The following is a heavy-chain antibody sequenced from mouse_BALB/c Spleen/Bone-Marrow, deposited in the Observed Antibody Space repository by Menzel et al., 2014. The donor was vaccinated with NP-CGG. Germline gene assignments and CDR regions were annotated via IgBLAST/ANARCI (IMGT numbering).Heavy chain of an antibody. CDR2: IIPSNGRS. V-gene: IGHV1S81*02. J-gene: IGHJ4*01. CDR3: ARTYGDSPYFYAMDY. D-gene: IGHD2-13*01. Sequence: QVQLKESGAELVKPGTSVKLSCKTSGYTFTSYWMHWVKQRPGQGLEWIGEIIPSNGRSNYNEKFKNKATLTVDKSSSTAYMQLSSLTSEDSAVYFCARTYGDSPYFYAMDYWGQGTSVTASS. CDR1: GYTFTSYW.